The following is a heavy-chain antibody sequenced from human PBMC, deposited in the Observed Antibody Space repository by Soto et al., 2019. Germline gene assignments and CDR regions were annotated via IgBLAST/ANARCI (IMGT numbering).Heavy chain of an antibody. J-gene: IGHJ4*02. V-gene: IGHV4-31*03. CDR3: ARDPGDGYNYAYFDY. CDR2: IYYSGST. D-gene: IGHD5-12*01. CDR1: GRSIRSVGYY. Sequence: ASETMSLTCTVSGRSIRSVGYYWSWILQHPGKGLEWIGYIYYSGSTYYNPSLKSRVTISVDTSKNQFFLKLSSVTAADTAVYYCARDPGDGYNYAYFDYWGQGTLVT.